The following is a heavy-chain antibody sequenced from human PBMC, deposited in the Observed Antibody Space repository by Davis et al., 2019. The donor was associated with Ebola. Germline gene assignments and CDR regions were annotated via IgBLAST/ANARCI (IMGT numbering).Heavy chain of an antibody. J-gene: IGHJ3*01. CDR1: GFVFSSYV. Sequence: GGSLRLSCAASGFVFSSYVMSWVRRASGKGLEWVSTLGLSGDTYYADSVKGRFTISRDNSMNTLHLQMNSLRVEDTAIYYCAKDTSNVWFDVWGQGTMVTVSS. V-gene: IGHV3-23*01. CDR2: LGLSGDT. CDR3: AKDTSNVWFDV. D-gene: IGHD1-26*01.